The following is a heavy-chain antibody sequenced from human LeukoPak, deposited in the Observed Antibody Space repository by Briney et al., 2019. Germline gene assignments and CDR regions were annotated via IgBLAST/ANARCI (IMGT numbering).Heavy chain of an antibody. J-gene: IGHJ4*02. CDR2: ISWNSGSI. Sequence: GGSLRLSCAASGFTFDDYAMHWVRQAPGKGLEWVSGISWNSGSIGYADSVKGRFTISRDNAKNSLYLQMNSLRAEDTALYYCARLACSSCYSDYWGQGTRVTVSS. CDR3: ARLACSSCYSDY. D-gene: IGHD3-22*01. CDR1: GFTFDDYA. V-gene: IGHV3-9*01.